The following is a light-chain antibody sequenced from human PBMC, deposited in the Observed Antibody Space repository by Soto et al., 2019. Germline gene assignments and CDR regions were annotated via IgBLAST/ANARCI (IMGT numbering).Light chain of an antibody. CDR2: AAS. J-gene: IGKJ4*01. V-gene: IGKV1-8*01. CDR1: QGISSY. CDR3: QQLRMYPST. Sequence: AIRITQSPSSLSASTVDIVTITCRASQGISSYLAWYQQKPGKAPKLLIYAASTLQSGVPSRFSGSGSGTDFTLTISCLQSEDFATYYCQQLRMYPSTFGGGTKVDNK.